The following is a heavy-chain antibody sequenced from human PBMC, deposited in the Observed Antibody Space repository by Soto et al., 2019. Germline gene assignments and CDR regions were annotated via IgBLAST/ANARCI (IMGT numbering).Heavy chain of an antibody. J-gene: IGHJ4*02. Sequence: QVQLVHSGAEVKKPGASVRISCQASGYTFSHYHINWVRQAPGHGLEGIGILRLGGQATTDSQKFQGRVTMTSDTSTATVYMELSSLRSDDTAVYYCTRGPFSGYDSYFDYWGQGTLITVSS. CDR1: GYTFSHYH. CDR3: TRGPFSGYDSYFDY. D-gene: IGHD5-12*01. V-gene: IGHV1-46*03. CDR2: LRLGGQAT.